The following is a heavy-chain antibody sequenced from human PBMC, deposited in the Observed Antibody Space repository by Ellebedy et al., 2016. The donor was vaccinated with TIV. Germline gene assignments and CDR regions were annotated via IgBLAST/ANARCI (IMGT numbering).Heavy chain of an antibody. Sequence: AASVKVSCKTSGYTFAGYYIHWVRQAPGQGLEWMGIISPSGGTTTYAQKFQSRVTMTRDTSTSTVYMELSSLRSEDTAVYYCARERRNWFDPWGQGTLVTVSS. CDR3: ARERRNWFDP. V-gene: IGHV1-46*01. J-gene: IGHJ5*02. CDR1: GYTFAGYY. CDR2: ISPSGGTT.